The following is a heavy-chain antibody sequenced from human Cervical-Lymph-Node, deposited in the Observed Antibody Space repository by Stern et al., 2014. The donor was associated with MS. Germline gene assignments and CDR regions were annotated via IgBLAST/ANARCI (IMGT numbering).Heavy chain of an antibody. D-gene: IGHD1-1*01. CDR2: INGAGAVS. J-gene: IGHJ4*02. Sequence: VQLVQSGGGIVQPGGSLMISCDASGFNFRTYWMNWVRQGPGQGLEWVSRINGAGAVSTYADSVRGRFTISSNNATNTMSLQLDNLRVEDTAIYYCASAYRASWGQGTMVTVST. CDR3: ASAYRAS. CDR1: GFNFRTYW. V-gene: IGHV3-74*02.